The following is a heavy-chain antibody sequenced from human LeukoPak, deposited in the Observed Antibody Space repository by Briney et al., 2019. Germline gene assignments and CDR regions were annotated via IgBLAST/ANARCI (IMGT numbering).Heavy chain of an antibody. V-gene: IGHV3-21*01. Sequence: PGGSLRLSCAASGFTFSSYSMNWVRQAPGKGLEWVSSISSSSSYIYYAGSVKGRFTISRDNAKNSLYLQMNSLRAEDTAVYYCARGVVVAAEWFDPWGQGTLVTVSS. CDR3: ARGVVVAAEWFDP. J-gene: IGHJ5*02. CDR1: GFTFSSYS. D-gene: IGHD2-15*01. CDR2: ISSSSSYI.